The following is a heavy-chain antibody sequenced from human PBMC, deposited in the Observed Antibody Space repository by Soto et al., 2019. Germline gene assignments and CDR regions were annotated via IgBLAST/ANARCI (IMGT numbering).Heavy chain of an antibody. CDR2: IYHSGST. D-gene: IGHD1-26*01. Sequence: SETLSLTCAVSGGSISSSNWWSWVRQPPGKGLEWIGEIYHSGSTNYNPSLKSRVTISVDKSKNQFSLKLSSVTAADTAVYYCARDWGHSGSYPQPLDYWGQGTLVTVSS. J-gene: IGHJ4*02. CDR1: GGSISSSNW. CDR3: ARDWGHSGSYPQPLDY. V-gene: IGHV4-4*02.